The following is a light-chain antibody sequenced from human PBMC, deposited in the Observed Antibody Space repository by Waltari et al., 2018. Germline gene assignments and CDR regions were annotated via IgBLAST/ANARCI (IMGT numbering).Light chain of an antibody. Sequence: EIVLTQSPGILSFSLGEIATLSCRDSQSVSRALAWYQHKPGQAPRLLIYGASTRATGIPDRFSGSGSGTDFSLTISRLEPDDFAVYYCQHYLRLPVTFGQGTTVEI. CDR1: QSVSRA. CDR3: QHYLRLPVT. V-gene: IGKV3-20*01. J-gene: IGKJ1*01. CDR2: GAS.